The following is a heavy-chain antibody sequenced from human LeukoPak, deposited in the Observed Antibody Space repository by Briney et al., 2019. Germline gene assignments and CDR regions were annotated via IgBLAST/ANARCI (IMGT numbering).Heavy chain of an antibody. CDR3: ARPQSGYDYPWEIDY. V-gene: IGHV3-21*01. Sequence: GGSLRLSCAASGFTFRSYGMSWVRQAPGKGLEWVSSISSSSSYIYYADSVKGRFTISRDNAKNSLYLQMNSLRAEDTAVYYCARPQSGYDYPWEIDYWGQGTLVTVSS. CDR1: GFTFRSYG. J-gene: IGHJ4*02. CDR2: ISSSSSYI. D-gene: IGHD5-12*01.